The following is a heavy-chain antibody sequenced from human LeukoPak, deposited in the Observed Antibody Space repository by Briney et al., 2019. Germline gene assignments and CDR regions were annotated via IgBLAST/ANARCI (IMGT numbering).Heavy chain of an antibody. CDR2: ISYDGSNK. CDR1: GFTFSSYG. CDR3: AKDKDFWSGYYRGVPYYYGMDV. V-gene: IGHV3-30*18. Sequence: PGGSLRLSCAASGFTFSSYGMHWVRQAPSKGLEWVAVISYDGSNKYYADSVKGRFTISRDNAKNTLYLQLNSLRAEDTAVYFCAKDKDFWSGYYRGVPYYYGMDVWGQGTTVTVSS. J-gene: IGHJ6*02. D-gene: IGHD3-3*01.